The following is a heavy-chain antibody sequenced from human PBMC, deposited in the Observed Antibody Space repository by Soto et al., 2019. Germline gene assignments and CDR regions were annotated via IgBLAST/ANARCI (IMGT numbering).Heavy chain of an antibody. CDR1: GGSISSGDYY. CDR3: VRESYGDYVGYFGS. CDR2: IYYSGST. J-gene: IGHJ5*01. Sequence: SETLSLTCTVSGGSISSGDYYWSWIRQPPGKGLEWIGYIYYSGSTYYNPSLKSRVIISVDRSKNQFSLKLSSVTAADTAVYYCVRESYGDYVGYFGSWGQGTLVTVSS. V-gene: IGHV4-30-4*01. D-gene: IGHD4-17*01.